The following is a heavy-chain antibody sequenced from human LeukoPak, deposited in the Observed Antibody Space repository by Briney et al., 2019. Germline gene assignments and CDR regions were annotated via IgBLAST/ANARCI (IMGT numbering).Heavy chain of an antibody. CDR1: GGSFSGYY. D-gene: IGHD2-2*01. Sequence: SETLSLTCAVYGGSFSGYYWTWIRQAPGKGLEWLGEINQSGSTNYNPSLKSRVTMSVDTSKNQFSLKLSSVTAADTAVYYCARGPYSSSWSHYYYYMDVWGKGTTVTVSS. J-gene: IGHJ6*03. V-gene: IGHV4-34*01. CDR3: ARGPYSSSWSHYYYYMDV. CDR2: INQSGST.